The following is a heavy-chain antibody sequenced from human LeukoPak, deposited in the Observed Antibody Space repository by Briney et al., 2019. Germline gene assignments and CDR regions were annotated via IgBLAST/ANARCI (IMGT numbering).Heavy chain of an antibody. CDR3: ARVVYYYDSRSAFDI. CDR2: IIPIFGTA. V-gene: IGHV1-69*13. CDR1: GGTFSSYA. J-gene: IGHJ3*02. D-gene: IGHD3-10*01. Sequence: APVKVSCKASGGTFSSYAISWVRQAPGQGLEWMGGIIPIFGTANYAQKFQGRVTITADESTSTAYMELSSLRSEDTAVYYCARVVYYYDSRSAFDIWGQGTMVTVSS.